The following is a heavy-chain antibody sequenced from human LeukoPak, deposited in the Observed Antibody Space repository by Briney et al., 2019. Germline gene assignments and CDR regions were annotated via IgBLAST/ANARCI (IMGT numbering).Heavy chain of an antibody. Sequence: PSETLSLTCTVSGGSISSGGYYWSWIRQHPGKGLEWIGYIYYSGSTYYNPSPKSRVTISVDTSKNQFSLKLSSVTAADTAVYYRASFSGIGGNWFDPWGQGTLVTVSS. CDR2: IYYSGST. CDR3: ASFSGIGGNWFDP. J-gene: IGHJ5*02. V-gene: IGHV4-31*03. CDR1: GGSISSGGYY. D-gene: IGHD6-13*01.